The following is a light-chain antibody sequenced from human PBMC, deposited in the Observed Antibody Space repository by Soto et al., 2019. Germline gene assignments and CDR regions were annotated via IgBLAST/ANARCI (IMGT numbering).Light chain of an antibody. CDR2: GAS. CDR3: QQYGSSPRT. Sequence: ERATLSCRASQSVSSSFLAWYQQKPGQAPRLLIYGASNRATGIPDRFSGSGSGTDFTLTISRLEPEDFAVYYCQQYGSSPRTFGQGTKVDI. CDR1: QSVSSSF. V-gene: IGKV3-20*01. J-gene: IGKJ1*01.